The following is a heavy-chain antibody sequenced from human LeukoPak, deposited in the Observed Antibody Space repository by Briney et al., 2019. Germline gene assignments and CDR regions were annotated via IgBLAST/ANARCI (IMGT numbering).Heavy chain of an antibody. CDR2: ISYDGSIK. CDR3: ARLYSSGFNYFDY. D-gene: IGHD6-19*01. V-gene: IGHV3-30*04. CDR1: GFTFSSYA. J-gene: IGHJ4*02. Sequence: PGGSLRLSCAASGFTFSSYAMHWVRQAPGKGLEWVAAISYDGSIKYSADSVKGRFTISRDNSKNALYLQMDSLRADDTAVYYCARLYSSGFNYFDYWGQGTLVTVSS.